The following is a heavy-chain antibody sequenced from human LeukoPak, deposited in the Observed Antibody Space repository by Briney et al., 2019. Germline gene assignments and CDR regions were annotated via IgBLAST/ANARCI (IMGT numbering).Heavy chain of an antibody. J-gene: IGHJ4*02. Sequence: SETLSLTCTVSGGSISSSSYYWAWIRQPPGKGLVWIGSIYYSGSTYYNPSLKSRVTISVDTSKNQFSLKLNSVTAADTAVYYCARDVYDVGAASRVFDYWGQGTLVTVSS. V-gene: IGHV4-39*07. CDR1: GGSISSSSYY. CDR2: IYYSGST. CDR3: ARDVYDVGAASRVFDY. D-gene: IGHD2-15*01.